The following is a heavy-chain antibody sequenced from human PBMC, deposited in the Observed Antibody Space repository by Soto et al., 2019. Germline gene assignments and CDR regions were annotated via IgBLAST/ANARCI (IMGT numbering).Heavy chain of an antibody. Sequence: QVQLVESGGGVVQPGRSLRLSCAASGFTFSSYGMHCVRQAPGKGPEWVAVVCYDGSNKYYADSVKGPFNSSRDHSKHTLYRQMNSLRAEDTAVYYCAIDSNYYSSSWYSFDYWGRGTVVAVCS. CDR3: AIDSNYYSSSWYSFDY. J-gene: IGHJ4*02. D-gene: IGHD6-13*01. CDR1: GFTFSSYG. CDR2: VCYDGSNK. V-gene: IGHV3-33*01.